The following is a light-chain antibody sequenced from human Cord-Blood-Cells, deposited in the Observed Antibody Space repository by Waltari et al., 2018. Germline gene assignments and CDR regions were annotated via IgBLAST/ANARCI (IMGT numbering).Light chain of an antibody. J-gene: IGLJ1*01. CDR1: SSAVGGYTY. Sequence: QSALTQPASVSGSPGQSITISCTGTSSAVGGYTYVSWYQRHPGKAPELMIYEVSKRPSRVSNRFAGSKAGHTASLTIAGLQAEDECDYYCSSYTSSSTLVFGTGTNVTVL. CDR3: SSYTSSSTLV. CDR2: EVS. V-gene: IGLV2-14*01.